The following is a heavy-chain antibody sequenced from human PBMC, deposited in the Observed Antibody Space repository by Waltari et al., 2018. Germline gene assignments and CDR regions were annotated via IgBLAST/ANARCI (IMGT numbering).Heavy chain of an antibody. D-gene: IGHD2-8*02. V-gene: IGHV4-38-2*02. Sequence: QVQLQESDPGLVQPSETLSLTCTVAGYSISNGYYWGWIRLPPGRGLEWIATISYNGNTYSNPSLKSRVTITADTAKNQFSLKLTSVTAADTAIYYCARGYNTGWYNSWGHGTLVTVSS. CDR1: GYSISNGYY. CDR3: ARGYNTGWYNS. J-gene: IGHJ5*01. CDR2: ISYNGNT.